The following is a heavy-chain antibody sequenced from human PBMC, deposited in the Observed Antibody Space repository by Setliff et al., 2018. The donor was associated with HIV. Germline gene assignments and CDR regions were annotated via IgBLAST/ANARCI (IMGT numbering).Heavy chain of an antibody. Sequence: PSETLSLTCGVSGIPIDRVYSWAWIRQPPGKGLEWIGTISHSGSTHYNSPLQGRISISIDTSKNQFSLNLSSVTAADTAKYYCATLDAHGKNFLGFWGQGTLVTVSS. CDR1: GIPIDRVYS. D-gene: IGHD1-1*01. CDR2: ISHSGST. J-gene: IGHJ4*02. CDR3: ATLDAHGKNFLGF. V-gene: IGHV4-38-2*01.